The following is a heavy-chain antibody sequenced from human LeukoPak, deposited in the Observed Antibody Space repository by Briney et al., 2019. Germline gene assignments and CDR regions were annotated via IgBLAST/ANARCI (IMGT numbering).Heavy chain of an antibody. D-gene: IGHD3-10*02. CDR2: ISWNSDNI. Sequence: GGSLRLSCAAYGLTFDDYAMHWVRQAPGKGLEWVSGISWNSDNIGYADSVKGRFTISRDNAKNSLYLQMNSLRAEDTAVYYCAELGITMIGGVWGKGTTVTISS. J-gene: IGHJ6*04. V-gene: IGHV3-9*01. CDR1: GLTFDDYA. CDR3: AELGITMIGGV.